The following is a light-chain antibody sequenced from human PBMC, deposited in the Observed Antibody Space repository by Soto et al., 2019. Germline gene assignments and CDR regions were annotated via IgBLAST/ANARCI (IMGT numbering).Light chain of an antibody. Sequence: QSVLTQPPSASGSPGQSVTISCTGTSSDVGGYNYVSWYQQHPGKAPTLMIYEVSKRPSGVPDRFSGSKSGNTASLTVSWLQAEDEADYYCSSYAGSKGVFGGGTQLTVL. V-gene: IGLV2-8*01. J-gene: IGLJ2*01. CDR1: SSDVGGYNY. CDR3: SSYAGSKGV. CDR2: EVS.